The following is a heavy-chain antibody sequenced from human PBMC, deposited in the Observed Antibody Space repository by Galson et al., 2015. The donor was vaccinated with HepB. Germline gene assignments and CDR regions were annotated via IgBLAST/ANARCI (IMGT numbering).Heavy chain of an antibody. J-gene: IGHJ4*02. V-gene: IGHV3-66*02. CDR3: ARGLMANNIDC. D-gene: IGHD2-8*01. Sequence: SLRLSCAVSGFTVSDVYMSWVRQTPGKRLEWVSITYNVGSTYYAGSVKGRFTVSRDNSRNTLDLQMRSLRPEDTALYYCARGLMANNIDCWGQGTQVTVSS. CDR1: GFTVSDVY. CDR2: TYNVGST.